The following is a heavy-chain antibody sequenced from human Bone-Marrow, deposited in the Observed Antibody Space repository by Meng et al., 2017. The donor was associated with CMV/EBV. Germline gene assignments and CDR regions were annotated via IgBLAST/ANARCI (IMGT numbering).Heavy chain of an antibody. CDR2: IIPILGIA. CDR3: ARGLGGTMPSH. J-gene: IGHJ4*02. D-gene: IGHD2-2*01. V-gene: IGHV1-69*10. CDR1: GGTFSSYA. Sequence: SVKVSCKASGGTFSSYAISWVRQAPGQGLEWMGGIIPILGIANYAQKFQGRVTITADKSTRTAYMELSSLRPEDTAVFYCARGLGGTMPSHWGQGTLVTVSS.